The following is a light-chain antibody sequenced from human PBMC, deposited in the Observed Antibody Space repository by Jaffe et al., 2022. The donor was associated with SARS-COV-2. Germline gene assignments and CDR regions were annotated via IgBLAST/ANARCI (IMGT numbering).Light chain of an antibody. CDR3: QHYNSFSYT. CDR1: QSISSW. CDR2: KAS. Sequence: DFQMTQSPSTLSASVGDRVTITCRASQSISSWLAWYQQKPGKAPKLLIYKASTLESGVPSRFSGSGSGTEFSLTISSLQPDDFATYYCQHYNSFSYTFGQGTKLEIK. J-gene: IGKJ2*01. V-gene: IGKV1-5*03.